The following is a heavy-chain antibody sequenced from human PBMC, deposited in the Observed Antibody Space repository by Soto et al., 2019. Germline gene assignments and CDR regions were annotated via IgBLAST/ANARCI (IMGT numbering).Heavy chain of an antibody. CDR3: TRPGKLAAAGTYYYYGMDV. Sequence: GGSLRLSCAASGFTFSGSAMHWVRQASGKGLEWVGRIRSKANSYATAYAASVKGRFTISRDDSKNTAYLQMNSLKTEDTAVYYCTRPGKLAAAGTYYYYGMDVWGQGTTVTVSS. CDR2: IRSKANSYAT. D-gene: IGHD6-13*01. CDR1: GFTFSGSA. J-gene: IGHJ6*02. V-gene: IGHV3-73*01.